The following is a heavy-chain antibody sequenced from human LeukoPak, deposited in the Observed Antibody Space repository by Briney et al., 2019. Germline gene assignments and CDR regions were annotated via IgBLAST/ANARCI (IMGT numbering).Heavy chain of an antibody. CDR2: INPSGGST. D-gene: IGHD5-12*01. CDR3: ARVARSDEGLDY. J-gene: IGHJ4*02. CDR1: GYTFTSYY. V-gene: IGHV1-46*01. Sequence: ASVKVSCKASGYTFTSYYMHWVRQAPGQGLEWMGIINPSGGSTSYAQKFQGRVTMTRDTFTSTVYMELSSLRSEDTAVYYCARVARSDEGLDYWGQETLVTVSS.